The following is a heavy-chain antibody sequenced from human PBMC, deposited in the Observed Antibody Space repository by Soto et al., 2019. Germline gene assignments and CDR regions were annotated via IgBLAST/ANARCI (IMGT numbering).Heavy chain of an antibody. D-gene: IGHD1-26*01. V-gene: IGHV3-53*01. CDR1: GFTVSSNY. J-gene: IGHJ6*02. CDR3: ARDSGWELQDYYYGMDV. Sequence: GGSLRLSCAASGFTVSSNYMSWVRQAPGKGLEWVSVIYSGGSTYYADSGKGRFTISRDNSKNTLYLQMNSLRAEDTAVYYCARDSGWELQDYYYGMDVWGQGTTVTVSS. CDR2: IYSGGST.